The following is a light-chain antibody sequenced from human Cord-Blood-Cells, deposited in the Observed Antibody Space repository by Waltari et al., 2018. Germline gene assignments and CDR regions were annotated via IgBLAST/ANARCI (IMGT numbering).Light chain of an antibody. CDR2: DVS. J-gene: IGLJ3*02. V-gene: IGLV2-14*01. Sequence: QSALTQPASVSGSPGQSITISCTGTSSDVGGYNYVSWYQQHPGKVPKLMIYDVSKRPSGVSTRFSGSKSGNTASLTISGLQAEDEADYYCSSYTSSSTRVFGGGTKLTVL. CDR1: SSDVGGYNY. CDR3: SSYTSSSTRV.